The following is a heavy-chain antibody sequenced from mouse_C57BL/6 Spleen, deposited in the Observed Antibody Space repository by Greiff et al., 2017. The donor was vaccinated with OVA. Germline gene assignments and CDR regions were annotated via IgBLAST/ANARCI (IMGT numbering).Heavy chain of an antibody. J-gene: IGHJ4*01. CDR3: ARHEDLHYYGSSGDAMDY. CDR1: GYTFTEYT. Sequence: VQLQQSGAELVKPGASVKLSCKASGYTFTEYTIHWVKQRSGQGLEWLGWFYPGSGSIKYNEKFKDKATLTADKSSSTVYMELSRVTSEDSAVYFCARHEDLHYYGSSGDAMDYWGQGTSVTVSA. V-gene: IGHV1-62-2*01. D-gene: IGHD1-1*01. CDR2: FYPGSGSI.